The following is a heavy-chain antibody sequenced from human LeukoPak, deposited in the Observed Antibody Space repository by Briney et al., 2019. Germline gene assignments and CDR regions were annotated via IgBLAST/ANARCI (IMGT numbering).Heavy chain of an antibody. CDR1: GGTFSSYA. Sequence: ASVKVSCKASGGTFSSYAISWVRQAPGQGLEWMGRIIPILGIANYAQKFQGRVTITADKSTSTAYMELSSLRSEDTAVYYCARKYGRYYYYGMVVWGQGTTVTVSS. V-gene: IGHV1-69*04. CDR3: ARKYGRYYYYGMVV. CDR2: IIPILGIA. D-gene: IGHD1-26*01. J-gene: IGHJ6*02.